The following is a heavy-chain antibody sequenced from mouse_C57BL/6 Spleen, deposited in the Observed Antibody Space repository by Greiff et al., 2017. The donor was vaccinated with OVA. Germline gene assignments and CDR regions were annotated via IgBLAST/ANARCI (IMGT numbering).Heavy chain of an antibody. CDR1: GYTFPSYW. Sequence: VQLQQPGAELVKPGASVTMSCKASGYTFPSYWITWVKQRPGQGLEWIGDIYPGSGRTNYNEKFKSKATMTVDTSSSTDYMQLSSLTSEDSAVYYCAREERVAMDYWGQGTSVTVSS. J-gene: IGHJ4*01. CDR3: AREERVAMDY. CDR2: IYPGSGRT. V-gene: IGHV1-55*01.